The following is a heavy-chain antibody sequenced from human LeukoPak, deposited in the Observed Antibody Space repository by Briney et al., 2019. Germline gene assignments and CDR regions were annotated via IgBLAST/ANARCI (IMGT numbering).Heavy chain of an antibody. V-gene: IGHV4-59*01. CDR2: IYYSGST. D-gene: IGHD3-16*01. Sequence: SETLSLTCTVSGGSISSYYLSWIRQPPGKGLEWIGYIYYSGSTNYNPSLKSRVTISVDTSKNQFSLKLSSVTAADTAVYYCAREYNGGAPNWFDPWGQGTLITVSS. CDR1: GGSISSYY. CDR3: AREYNGGAPNWFDP. J-gene: IGHJ5*02.